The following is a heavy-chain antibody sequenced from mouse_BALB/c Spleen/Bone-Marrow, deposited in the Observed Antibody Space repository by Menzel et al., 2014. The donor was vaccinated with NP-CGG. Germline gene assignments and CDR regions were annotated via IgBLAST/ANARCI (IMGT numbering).Heavy chain of an antibody. J-gene: IGHJ2*01. Sequence: QVQLKQSGAELVKPGASVKLSCKTSGYTFTSYWLQWVQQRPGQGLGWIGEIFPGTVTPYYNEKFKGKSTLTIDTSSGTASMRLSSLPSEDSAVYFCARRGYGYLDYRGQGPTLTGSS. V-gene: IGHV1S132*01. CDR3: ARRGYGYLDY. CDR2: IFPGTVTP. D-gene: IGHD2-10*02. CDR1: GYTFTSYW.